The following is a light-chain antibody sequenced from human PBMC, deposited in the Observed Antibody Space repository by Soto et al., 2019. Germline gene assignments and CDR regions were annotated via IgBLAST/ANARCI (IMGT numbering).Light chain of an antibody. CDR3: QQYKDWPQT. Sequence: EIMMTQTPATLSVSPGERPTLRCKASQSVSSDLAWYKQKPGQXPRXXIYGASTRATGIPARFTGSGSGTEFTITISSLKSEDFAVYYCQQYKDWPQTFGQGTKVDIK. CDR2: GAS. J-gene: IGKJ1*01. V-gene: IGKV3-15*01. CDR1: QSVSSD.